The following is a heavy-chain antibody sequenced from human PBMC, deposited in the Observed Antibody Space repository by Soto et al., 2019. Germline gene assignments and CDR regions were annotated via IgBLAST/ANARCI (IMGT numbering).Heavy chain of an antibody. V-gene: IGHV3-7*04. CDR3: ARGVIAAAGKRDAFDI. CDR1: GFTFSSYW. Sequence: EVQLVESGGGLVQPGGSLRLSYPASGFTFSSYWMSWVRQAPGKGLEWVANIKQDGSEKYYVDSVKGRFTISRDNAKNSLYLQMNSLRAEDTAVYYCARGVIAAAGKRDAFDIWGQGTMVTVSS. J-gene: IGHJ3*02. CDR2: IKQDGSEK. D-gene: IGHD6-13*01.